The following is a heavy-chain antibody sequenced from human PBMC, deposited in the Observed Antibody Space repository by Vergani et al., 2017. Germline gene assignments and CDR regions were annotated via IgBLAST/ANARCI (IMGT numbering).Heavy chain of an antibody. CDR1: GFRVTTYY. Sequence: VELLESGGGLAQPGGSLRVSCSASGFRVTTYYMSWVRQAPGKGLEWVSVIKSDGRTSYADSVRGRFTISRDTSRNAVYLQMNILRVEDTGVYYCTRSECSGTTCYGHYFDLWCHGILVTVSS. CDR2: IKSDGRT. V-gene: IGHV3-66*02. J-gene: IGHJ4*01. CDR3: TRSECSGTTCYGHYFDL. D-gene: IGHD2-15*01.